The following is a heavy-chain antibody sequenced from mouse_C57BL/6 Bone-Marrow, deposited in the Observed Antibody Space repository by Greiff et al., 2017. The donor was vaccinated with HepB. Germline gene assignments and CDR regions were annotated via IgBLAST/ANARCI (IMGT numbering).Heavy chain of an antibody. D-gene: IGHD2-14*01. CDR1: GYTFTDYE. Sequence: SGAELVRPGASVTLSCKASGYTFTDYEMHWVKQTPVHGLEWIGAIDPETGGTAYNQKFKGKAILTADKSSSTAYMELRSLTSEDSAVYYCTRGYWYFDYWGQGTTLTVSS. CDR3: TRGYWYFDY. J-gene: IGHJ2*01. CDR2: IDPETGGT. V-gene: IGHV1-15*01.